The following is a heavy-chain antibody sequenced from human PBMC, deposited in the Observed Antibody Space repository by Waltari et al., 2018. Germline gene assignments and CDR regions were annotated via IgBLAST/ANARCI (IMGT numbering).Heavy chain of an antibody. V-gene: IGHV3-30*18. Sequence: QVQLVESGGGVVHPGRSLRLSCGAYGVRFGTYGMQWVRQAPGKGLEWVAVISYDGSNKYYADSVKGRFTISRDNSKNTVYLQMNSLRTEDTGVYYCAKDGGTYSVRTRLGWVDPWGQGTLVTVSS. CDR1: GVRFGTYG. CDR2: ISYDGSNK. CDR3: AKDGGTYSVRTRLGWVDP. D-gene: IGHD2-21*01. J-gene: IGHJ5*02.